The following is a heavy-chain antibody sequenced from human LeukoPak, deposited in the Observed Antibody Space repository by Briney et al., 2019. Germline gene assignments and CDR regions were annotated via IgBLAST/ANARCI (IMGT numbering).Heavy chain of an antibody. CDR2: IKPDGSQI. CDR1: GFTFSSYW. CDR3: AREVTMVRGEYYYYMDV. D-gene: IGHD3-10*01. J-gene: IGHJ6*03. V-gene: IGHV3-7*01. Sequence: GGSLRLSCAASGFTFSSYWMTWVRQAPGKGLEWVANIKPDGSQIYYVDSVKGRFTISRDNAKNSLYLQMNSLRAEDTAVYYCAREVTMVRGEYYYYMDVWGKGTTVTISS.